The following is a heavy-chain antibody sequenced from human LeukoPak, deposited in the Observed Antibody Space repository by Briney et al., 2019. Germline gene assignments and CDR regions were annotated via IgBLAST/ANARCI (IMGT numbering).Heavy chain of an antibody. Sequence: GRSLRLSCAASGFTFSSYGMHWVRQAPGKGLEWVAVISYDGSNKYYADSVKGRFTISRDNSKNTLYLQMNSLRAEDTAVYYCAKRGTYCSRSSCYVDSWGQGTLVTVSS. CDR1: GFTFSSYG. J-gene: IGHJ4*02. V-gene: IGHV3-30*18. D-gene: IGHD2-2*01. CDR3: AKRGTYCSRSSCYVDS. CDR2: ISYDGSNK.